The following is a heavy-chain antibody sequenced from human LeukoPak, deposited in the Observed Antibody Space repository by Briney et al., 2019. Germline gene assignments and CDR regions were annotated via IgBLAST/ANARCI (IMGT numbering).Heavy chain of an antibody. D-gene: IGHD1-26*01. CDR3: ASGRWELPSGNWFDP. CDR1: GYTFTGYY. J-gene: IGHJ5*02. V-gene: IGHV1-2*02. Sequence: ASVKVSCKASGYTFTGYYMHWVRQAPGQGLEWMGWINPNSGGTNYAQKFQGRVTMTRDTSISTAYMELSRLRSDGTAVYYCASGRWELPSGNWFDPWGQGTLVTVSS. CDR2: INPNSGGT.